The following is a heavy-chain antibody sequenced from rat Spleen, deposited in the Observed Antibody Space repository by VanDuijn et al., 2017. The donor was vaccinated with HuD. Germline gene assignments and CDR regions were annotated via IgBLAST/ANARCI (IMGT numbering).Heavy chain of an antibody. D-gene: IGHD4-3*01. CDR2: ISYDGFTT. V-gene: IGHV5-7*01. CDR3: LRQATWGYQNGFVY. CDR1: GFTFSDFF. J-gene: IGHJ3*01. Sequence: EVQLVESDGGLVQPGRSLKLSCAASGFTFSDFFMAWVRQAPKKGLEWVATISYDGFTTYYRDSVKGRFTVSRENAKSTLYLLMDSLRSEDTATYYGLRQATWGYQNGFVYGGQALWSLSLQ.